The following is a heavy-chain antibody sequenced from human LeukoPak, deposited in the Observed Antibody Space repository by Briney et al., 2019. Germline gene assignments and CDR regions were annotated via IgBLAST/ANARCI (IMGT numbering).Heavy chain of an antibody. CDR2: ISVASIT. Sequence: GGSLRLSCAASGLAFSSYAMDWVRQPPGKGLEWVSTISVASITFYADSVKGRFTISRDNSRNTVYLQMTSLRADDTAVYYCADYGVSGVRNNFYWGQGTLVTVSS. J-gene: IGHJ4*02. V-gene: IGHV3-23*01. CDR1: GLAFSSYA. CDR3: ADYGVSGVRNNFY. D-gene: IGHD3-3*01.